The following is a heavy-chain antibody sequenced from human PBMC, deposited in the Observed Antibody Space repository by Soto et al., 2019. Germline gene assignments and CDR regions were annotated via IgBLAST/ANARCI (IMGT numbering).Heavy chain of an antibody. Sequence: SVKVSCKTSGGTFSTYAINWVRQAPGQGLEWMGAIIPLFGTADYSQKFQGRVTITADESTSTAYMELSSLRSDDTAVYFCARPKGTYSSGYYYFDFWGQGTLVTVSS. V-gene: IGHV1-69*13. CDR3: ARPKGTYSSGYYYFDF. J-gene: IGHJ4*02. CDR1: GGTFSTYA. CDR2: IIPLFGTA. D-gene: IGHD6-19*01.